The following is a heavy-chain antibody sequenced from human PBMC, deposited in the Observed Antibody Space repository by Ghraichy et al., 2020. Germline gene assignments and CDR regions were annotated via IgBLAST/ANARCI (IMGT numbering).Heavy chain of an antibody. CDR2: INHSGST. V-gene: IGHV4-34*01. D-gene: IGHD2-2*01. CDR1: GGSFSGYY. J-gene: IGHJ1*01. Sequence: ESLNISCAVYGGSFSGYYWSWIRQPPGKGLEWIGEINHSGSTNYNPSLKSRVTISVDTSKNQFSLKLSSVTAADTAVYYCARGHCSSTSCYQYFQHWGQGTLVTVSS. CDR3: ARGHCSSTSCYQYFQH.